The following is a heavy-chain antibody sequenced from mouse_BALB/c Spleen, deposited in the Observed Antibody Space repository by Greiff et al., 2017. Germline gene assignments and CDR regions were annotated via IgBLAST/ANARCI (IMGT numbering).Heavy chain of an antibody. V-gene: IGHV3-8*02. CDR3: ARYYLGSREYFDV. Sequence: VQLQQSGPSLVKPSQTLSLTCSVTGDSITSGYWNWIRKFPGNKLEYMGYISYSGSTYYNPSLKSRISITRDTSKNQYYLQLNSVTTEDTATYYCARYYLGSREYFDVWGAGTTVTVAS. J-gene: IGHJ1*01. D-gene: IGHD1-1*01. CDR2: ISYSGST. CDR1: GDSITSGY.